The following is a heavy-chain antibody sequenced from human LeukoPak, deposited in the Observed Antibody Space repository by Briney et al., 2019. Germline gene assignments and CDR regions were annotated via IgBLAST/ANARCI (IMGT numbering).Heavy chain of an antibody. CDR3: ARKYYDSSGYLYFDY. Sequence: PGRSLRLSCAASGFTFSSYSMNWVRQAPGKGLEWVSSISSSSSYIYHADSVKGRFTISRDNAKNSLYLQMNSLRAEDTAVYYCARKYYDSSGYLYFDYWGQGTLVTVSS. CDR1: GFTFSSYS. CDR2: ISSSSSYI. J-gene: IGHJ4*02. V-gene: IGHV3-21*01. D-gene: IGHD3-22*01.